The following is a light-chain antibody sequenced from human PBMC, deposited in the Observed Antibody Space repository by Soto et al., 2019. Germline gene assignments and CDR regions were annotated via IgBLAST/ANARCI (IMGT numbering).Light chain of an antibody. Sequence: AIQMTQSPSSLSASVGDRVTITCRASQDIKNDLGWYQQTPGRDPKLLMYAASTLHTEVPSRFSGSGSGSXXXXXXXXXXXXDFATYYCLQDYSYPYTFGQGTKLEIK. CDR2: AAS. V-gene: IGKV1-6*01. CDR3: LQDYSYPYT. CDR1: QDIKND. J-gene: IGKJ2*01.